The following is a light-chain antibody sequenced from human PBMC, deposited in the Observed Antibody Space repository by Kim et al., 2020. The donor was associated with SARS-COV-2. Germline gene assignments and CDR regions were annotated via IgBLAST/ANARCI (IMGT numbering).Light chain of an antibody. CDR2: DVS. CDR3: SSYTTSTTLV. Sequence: PSITISRTGTSSDVGGNNAVPWYQQHPGKDPKLMIYDVSNRPSGVSNRFSGSKSGNTASLTISGLQTEDEADYYCSSYTTSTTLVFGTGTKVTVL. V-gene: IGLV2-14*03. CDR1: SSDVGGNNA. J-gene: IGLJ1*01.